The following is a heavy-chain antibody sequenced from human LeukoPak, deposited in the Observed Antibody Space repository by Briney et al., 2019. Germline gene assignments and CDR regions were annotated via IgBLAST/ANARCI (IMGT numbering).Heavy chain of an antibody. CDR3: ARFDYVWGSYPKSYYFDY. V-gene: IGHV5-10-1*01. J-gene: IGHJ4*02. CDR1: GYSLTSYW. D-gene: IGHD3-16*02. Sequence: GESLKISCKGSGYSLTSYWISWVRQMPGKGLEWMGRIDPSDSYTNYSPSFQGHVTISADKSISTAYLQWSSLKASDTAMYYCARFDYVWGSYPKSYYFDYWGQGTLVTVSS. CDR2: IDPSDSYT.